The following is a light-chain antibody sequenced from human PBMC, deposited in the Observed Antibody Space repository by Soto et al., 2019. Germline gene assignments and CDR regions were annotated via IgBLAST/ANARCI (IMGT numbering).Light chain of an antibody. CDR1: KSNIATNT. Sequence: QSLLTQSPSASGAPGQRVTISCSGSKSNIATNTVNWYQQFPGMGPKLLVNSNNQRPSGVPDRFSGSKAGNTASLTVFGLQAEDEANYYCGSFAGPVWVFGGGTKVTVL. CDR2: SNN. CDR3: GSFAGPVWV. J-gene: IGLJ3*02. V-gene: IGLV1-44*01.